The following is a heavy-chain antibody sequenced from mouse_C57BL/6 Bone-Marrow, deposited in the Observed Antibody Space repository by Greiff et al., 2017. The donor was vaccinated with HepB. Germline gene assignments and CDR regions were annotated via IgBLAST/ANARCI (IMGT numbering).Heavy chain of an antibody. CDR3: ARLLDYDYGYDMDY. Sequence: EVMLVESGGGLVQPGESLKLSCESNEYEFPSHDMSWVRKTPEKRLELVAAINSDGGSTYYPDTMERRFIISRDNSKRSLYLQMSSLGSEDTALYYCARLLDYDYGYDMDYWGQGTSVTVCS. J-gene: IGHJ4*01. V-gene: IGHV5-2*03. CDR1: EYEFPSHD. CDR2: INSDGGST. D-gene: IGHD2-4*01.